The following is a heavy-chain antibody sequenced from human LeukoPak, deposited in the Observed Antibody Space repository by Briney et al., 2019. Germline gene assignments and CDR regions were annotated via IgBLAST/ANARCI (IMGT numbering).Heavy chain of an antibody. J-gene: IGHJ4*02. CDR3: ARVPGRTIAVAGTGYFDY. Sequence: ASVKVSCKASGYTFTGYYMHWVRQAPGQGLEWMGWINPNSGGTNYAQKFRGRVTMTRDTSISTAYMELSRLRSDDTAVYYCARVPGRTIAVAGTGYFDYWGQGTLVTVSS. CDR1: GYTFTGYY. CDR2: INPNSGGT. V-gene: IGHV1-2*02. D-gene: IGHD6-19*01.